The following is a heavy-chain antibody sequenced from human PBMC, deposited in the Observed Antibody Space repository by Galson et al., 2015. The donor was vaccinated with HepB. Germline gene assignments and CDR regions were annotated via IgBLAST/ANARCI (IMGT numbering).Heavy chain of an antibody. CDR3: ARVSRGGSSSWAAAYDY. CDR2: IGTAGDP. V-gene: IGHV3-13*05. Sequence: SLRLSCAASGFTFSSYDMHWVRQATGKGLEWVSAIGTAGDPYYPGSVKGRFTISRENAKNSLYLQMNSLRAGDTAVYYCARVSRGGSSSWAAAYDYWGQGTLVTVSS. J-gene: IGHJ4*02. D-gene: IGHD6-13*01. CDR1: GFTFSSYD.